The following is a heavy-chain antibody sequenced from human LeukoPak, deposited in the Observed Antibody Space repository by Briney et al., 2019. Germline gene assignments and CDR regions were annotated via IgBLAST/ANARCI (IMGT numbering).Heavy chain of an antibody. D-gene: IGHD3-16*01. CDR2: ISSGSSFK. CDR3: ARGLYYYGTDAFDI. J-gene: IGHJ3*02. V-gene: IGHV3-21*01. Sequence: GGSLRLSCAASGFAFSSYSMNWVRQAPGKGLEWVSSISSGSSFKYYADSVKGRFTISRDSAENSLYLQMNSLGAEDTAVYYCARGLYYYGTDAFDIWGQGTMVTVS. CDR1: GFAFSSYS.